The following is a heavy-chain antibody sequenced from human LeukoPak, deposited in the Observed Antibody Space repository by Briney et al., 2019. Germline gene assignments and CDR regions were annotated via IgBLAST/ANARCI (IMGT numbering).Heavy chain of an antibody. J-gene: IGHJ4*02. Sequence: PGGSLRLSCAASGFTFSRYWMHWVRQVPGKGLVWVSRINSDGSTTTYADSVKGRFSISRDNAKNRLYLQMSSLRAEDTAVYYCARDFREQGGYWGQGTLVTVSS. V-gene: IGHV3-74*01. D-gene: IGHD3-10*01. CDR3: ARDFREQGGY. CDR2: INSDGSTT. CDR1: GFTFSRYW.